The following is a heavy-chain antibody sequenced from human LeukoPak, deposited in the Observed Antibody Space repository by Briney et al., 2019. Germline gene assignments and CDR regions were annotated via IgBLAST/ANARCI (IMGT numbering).Heavy chain of an antibody. CDR2: ITASGGST. D-gene: IGHD4-17*01. CDR3: ASRPPSEAYYGVLDY. V-gene: IGHV3-23*01. J-gene: IGHJ4*02. CDR1: GFTFSSYS. Sequence: GGSLRLSCAASGFTFSSYSMNWVRQAPGKGLEWVAGITASGGSTYHAESVKGRFTISRDNSENKLYLQMNNLRVDDTAVYYCASRPPSEAYYGVLDYWGQGTLVTVSS.